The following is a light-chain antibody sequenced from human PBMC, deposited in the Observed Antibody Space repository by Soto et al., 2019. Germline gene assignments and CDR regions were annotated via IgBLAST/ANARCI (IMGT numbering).Light chain of an antibody. J-gene: IGKJ1*01. V-gene: IGKV1-5*01. CDR3: QHYNSYSEA. CDR1: QCISNW. CDR2: DAS. Sequence: TQSPSSLSASVGDRVTITCRASQCISNWLAWYQQKPGKAPKLLIYDASSLESGVPSRFSGSGSGTEFTLTISSLQPDDFATYYCQHYNSYSEAFGQGTKVDIK.